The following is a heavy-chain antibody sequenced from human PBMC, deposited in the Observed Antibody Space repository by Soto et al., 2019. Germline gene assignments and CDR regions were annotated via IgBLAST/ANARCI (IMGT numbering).Heavy chain of an antibody. CDR2: IDPSDSYT. J-gene: IGHJ4*02. CDR3: ARHRYYGSGSYQFDY. V-gene: IGHV5-10-1*01. Sequence: GESLKISCKGSGYSFTSYWISWVRQMPGKGLEWMGRIDPSDSYTNYSPSFQGHVTISADKSISTAYLQWSSLKASDTAMYCCARHRYYGSGSYQFDYWGQGTLVTVSS. CDR1: GYSFTSYW. D-gene: IGHD3-10*01.